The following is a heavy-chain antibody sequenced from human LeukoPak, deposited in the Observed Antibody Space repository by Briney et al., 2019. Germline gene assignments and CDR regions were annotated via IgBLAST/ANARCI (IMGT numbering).Heavy chain of an antibody. CDR2: IYYSGST. Sequence: PSETLSLTCTVSGGSISSYYWSWIRQPPGKGLEWIGYIYYSGSTNYNPSLKSRVTISVDTSKNQFSLKLSSVTAADTAVYYCARYITMVRGVISYGMDVWGQGTTVTVSS. D-gene: IGHD3-10*01. V-gene: IGHV4-59*08. CDR3: ARYITMVRGVISYGMDV. CDR1: GGSISSYY. J-gene: IGHJ6*02.